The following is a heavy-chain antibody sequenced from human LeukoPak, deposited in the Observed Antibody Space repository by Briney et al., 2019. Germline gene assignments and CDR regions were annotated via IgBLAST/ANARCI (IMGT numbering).Heavy chain of an antibody. CDR2: IIPIFGTA. J-gene: IGHJ4*02. CDR1: GGTFSSYA. CDR3: ATVYHCSGGSCSDY. D-gene: IGHD2-15*01. Sequence: SVKVSCKASGGTFSSYAISWVRQAPGQGLEWMGGIIPIFGTANYAQKFQGRVTITADESTSTAYMELSSLRSEDTAVYYCATVYHCSGGSCSDYWGQGTLVTVSS. V-gene: IGHV1-69*13.